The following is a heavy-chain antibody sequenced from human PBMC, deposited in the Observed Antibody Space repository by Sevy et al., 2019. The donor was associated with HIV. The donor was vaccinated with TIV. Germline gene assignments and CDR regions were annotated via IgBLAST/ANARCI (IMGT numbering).Heavy chain of an antibody. Sequence: GGSLRLSCAASGFTFSSYSMNWVRQAPGKGLEWVSYISSSSTIYYADSVKGRFTISRDNAKNSLYLQMNSLRDEDTAVYYCASSGGYTGVYAFDIWGQGTMVTVSS. D-gene: IGHD1-1*01. J-gene: IGHJ3*02. CDR2: ISSSSTI. CDR3: ASSGGYTGVYAFDI. V-gene: IGHV3-48*02. CDR1: GFTFSSYS.